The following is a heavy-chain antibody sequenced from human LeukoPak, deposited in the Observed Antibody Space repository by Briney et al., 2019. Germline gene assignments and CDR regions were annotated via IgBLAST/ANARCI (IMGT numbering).Heavy chain of an antibody. J-gene: IGHJ5*02. D-gene: IGHD2-15*01. CDR3: ARDSHGYCSGGSCYSGGWFDP. CDR2: IFYSGST. CDR1: GGSISTNNYY. V-gene: IGHV4-39*07. Sequence: SETLSLTCTVSGGSISTNNYYWGWIRQPPGKGLEWIGNIFYSGSTYYSPSLKSRVTISLDTSRNQFSLKLNSVTAADTAVYYCARDSHGYCSGGSCYSGGWFDPWGQGTLVTVSS.